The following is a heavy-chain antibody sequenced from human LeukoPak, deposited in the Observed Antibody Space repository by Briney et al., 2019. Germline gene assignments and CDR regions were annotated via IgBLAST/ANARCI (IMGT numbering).Heavy chain of an antibody. V-gene: IGHV3-74*01. D-gene: IGHD5/OR15-5a*01. J-gene: IGHJ6*03. Sequence: GGSLRLSCAASGFTFRTYWMHWVRQAPGKGLVWVSRISSDGRNTIYPDAVKGRFTISRDNANNILYLQMNSLRGDDTAVYYCARERDLRGAYCMDVWGKGTTVTVSS. CDR3: ARERDLRGAYCMDV. CDR2: ISSDGRNT. CDR1: GFTFRTYW.